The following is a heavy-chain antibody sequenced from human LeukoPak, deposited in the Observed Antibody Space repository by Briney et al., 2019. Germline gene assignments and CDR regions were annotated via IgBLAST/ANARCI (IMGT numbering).Heavy chain of an antibody. CDR1: GFTFSSYW. J-gene: IGHJ5*02. CDR2: IKQGGSEK. Sequence: GGSLRLSCAASGFTFSSYWMSWVRQAPGKGLEWVANIKQGGSEKYYVDSVKGRFTISRDNAKNSLYLQMNSLRAEDTAVYYCARVGPINWFDPWGQGTLVTVSS. CDR3: ARVGPINWFDP. V-gene: IGHV3-7*01.